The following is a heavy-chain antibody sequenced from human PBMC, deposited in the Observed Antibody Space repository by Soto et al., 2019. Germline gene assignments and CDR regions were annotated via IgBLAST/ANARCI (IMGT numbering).Heavy chain of an antibody. V-gene: IGHV4-59*01. Sequence: SETLSLTCTVSGGSISSYYWSWIRQPPGKGLEWIGYIYYSGSTNYNPSLKSRVTISVDTSKNQFSLKLSSVTAADTAVYYCARDPDGYSSGWYSHWGQGTLVTVYS. CDR1: GGSISSYY. J-gene: IGHJ4*02. CDR2: IYYSGST. CDR3: ARDPDGYSSGWYSH. D-gene: IGHD6-19*01.